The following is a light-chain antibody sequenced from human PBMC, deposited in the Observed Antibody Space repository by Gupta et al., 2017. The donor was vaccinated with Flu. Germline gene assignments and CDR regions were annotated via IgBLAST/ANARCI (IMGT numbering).Light chain of an antibody. J-gene: IGKJ2*01. CDR1: QDIRNY. V-gene: IGKV1-33*01. CDR2: DAS. CDR3: QQYENLPLYT. Sequence: SSLYASVGDRVTSTCQASQDIRNYLNWYKQKPGKAPKLLIYDASNWETGVTSRFSGSGYGKDFTFTISSRQQEDIATYYCQQYENLPLYTFGQGTKMDIK.